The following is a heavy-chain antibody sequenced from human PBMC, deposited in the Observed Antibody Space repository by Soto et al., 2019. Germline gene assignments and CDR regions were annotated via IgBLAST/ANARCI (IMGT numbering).Heavy chain of an antibody. V-gene: IGHV4-39*01. Sequence: SETLSLTCTVSGGSISSSSYYWGWIRQPPGKGLEWIGSIYYSGSTYYNPSLKSRVTISVDTSKNQFSPKLSSVTAADTAVYYCARRGSKWLVRGSFDYWGQGTLVTVSS. CDR3: ARRGSKWLVRGSFDY. CDR1: GGSISSSSYY. D-gene: IGHD6-19*01. J-gene: IGHJ4*02. CDR2: IYYSGST.